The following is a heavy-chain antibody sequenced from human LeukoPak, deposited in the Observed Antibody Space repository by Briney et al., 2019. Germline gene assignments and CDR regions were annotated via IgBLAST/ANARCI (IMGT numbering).Heavy chain of an antibody. V-gene: IGHV3-30*02. CDR3: ARAGRLRRPGAFDI. D-gene: IGHD4-17*01. CDR2: IRYDGSNK. CDR1: GFTFSSYG. Sequence: GGSLRLSCAASGFTFSSYGMHWVRQAPGKGLEWVAFIRYDGSNKYYADSVKGRFTISRDNAKNSLFLQMNSLRAEDTALYYCARAGRLRRPGAFDIWGQGTMVTVSS. J-gene: IGHJ3*02.